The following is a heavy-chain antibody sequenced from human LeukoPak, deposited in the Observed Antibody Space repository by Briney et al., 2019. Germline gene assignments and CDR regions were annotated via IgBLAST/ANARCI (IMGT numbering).Heavy chain of an antibody. D-gene: IGHD6-19*01. Sequence: PGGSLRLSCAASGFIFSDHYMTWMRQAPGKGLEWISYISSSGSYINYADSVKGRFIISRDNAKNSLYLQMNSLTADDTAVYYCAKRQSSGCFDFWGQGTLVTVSS. CDR1: GFIFSDHY. J-gene: IGHJ4*02. V-gene: IGHV3-11*06. CDR3: AKRQSSGCFDF. CDR2: ISSSGSYI.